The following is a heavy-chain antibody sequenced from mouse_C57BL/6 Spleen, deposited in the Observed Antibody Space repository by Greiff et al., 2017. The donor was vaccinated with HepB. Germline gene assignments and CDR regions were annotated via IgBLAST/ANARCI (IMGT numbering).Heavy chain of an antibody. CDR3: ARAPYGNLDY. CDR1: GYSITSGYY. D-gene: IGHD2-1*01. Sequence: EVQLQESGPGLVKPSQSLSLTCSVPGYSITSGYYWNWIRQFPGNKLEWMGYISYDGSNNYNPSLKNRISITRDTSKNQFFLKLNSVTTEDTATYYCARAPYGNLDYWGQGTTLTVSS. J-gene: IGHJ2*01. V-gene: IGHV3-6*01. CDR2: ISYDGSN.